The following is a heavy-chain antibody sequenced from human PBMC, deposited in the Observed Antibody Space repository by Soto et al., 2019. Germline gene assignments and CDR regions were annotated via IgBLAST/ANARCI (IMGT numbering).Heavy chain of an antibody. Sequence: PGGSLRLSCAASGFTFSSYGMHWVRQAPGKGLEWVAVISYDGSNKYYADSVKGRFTISRDNSKNTLYLQMNSLRAEDTAVYYCAKLGSPLVVIKSYWGQGTLVTVSS. CDR2: ISYDGSNK. J-gene: IGHJ4*02. V-gene: IGHV3-30*18. CDR1: GFTFSSYG. D-gene: IGHD3-22*01. CDR3: AKLGSPLVVIKSY.